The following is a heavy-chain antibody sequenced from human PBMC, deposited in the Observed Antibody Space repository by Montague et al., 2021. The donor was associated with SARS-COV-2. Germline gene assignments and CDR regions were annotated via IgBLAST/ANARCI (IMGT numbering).Heavy chain of an antibody. CDR1: GDSITSSRYY. Sequence: SETLSLTCTVSGDSITSSRYYWGWIRQPPGKGLEWIGSIHYSEATYYNPSLKSRLTISVDTSKNHFSLKLTSVTASDSAVYCCARPIHDNSPDRAFDVWGQGTMVTVSS. D-gene: IGHD3-22*01. CDR3: ARPIHDNSPDRAFDV. J-gene: IGHJ3*01. V-gene: IGHV4-39*02. CDR2: IHYSEAT.